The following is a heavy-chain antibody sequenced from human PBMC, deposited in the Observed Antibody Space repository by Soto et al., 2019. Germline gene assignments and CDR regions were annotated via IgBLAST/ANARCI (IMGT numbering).Heavy chain of an antibody. Sequence: QVQLHEPGPGLVKPSETLSLTCVVSDGSISTYDWWTWVRQPPGKGLEWIGTMFHSGGADFSPSLKSRVTISADSSKNPFSLRLTAVTAADTAVYYCATGNVDSMLEYWGQGTQVDVAS. D-gene: IGHD3-3*01. CDR2: MFHSGGA. CDR1: DGSISTYDW. CDR3: ATGNVDSMLEY. V-gene: IGHV4-4*02. J-gene: IGHJ4*02.